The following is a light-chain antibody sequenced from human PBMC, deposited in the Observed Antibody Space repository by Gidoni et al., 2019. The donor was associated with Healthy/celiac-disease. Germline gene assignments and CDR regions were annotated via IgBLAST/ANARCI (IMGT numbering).Light chain of an antibody. V-gene: IGKV3-20*01. CDR1: QRVTSSY. Sequence: IVLPPSPRTLSLSPGARATLSCGASQRVTSSYVAWYQQKAGQAPRLLLYGAAIRATGLPDRCSGSGSGRDCTRTISRMEHEDFAGYHCQQYGSSPTWTFGQGTKVEIK. J-gene: IGKJ1*01. CDR3: QQYGSSPTWT. CDR2: GAA.